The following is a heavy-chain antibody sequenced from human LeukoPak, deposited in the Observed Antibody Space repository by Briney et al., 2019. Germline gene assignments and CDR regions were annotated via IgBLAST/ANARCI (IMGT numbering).Heavy chain of an antibody. D-gene: IGHD4-23*01. J-gene: IGHJ4*02. Sequence: ASVKVSCKASGYTFTSYGLSWVRQAPGQGLEWMGWISPYNSNTNYVQKLQGRVTMTTDTSATTAYLELRSLRSDDTAVYYCARDRGLRWCPDYWGQGTLVTVSS. CDR3: ARDRGLRWCPDY. V-gene: IGHV1-18*01. CDR1: GYTFTSYG. CDR2: ISPYNSNT.